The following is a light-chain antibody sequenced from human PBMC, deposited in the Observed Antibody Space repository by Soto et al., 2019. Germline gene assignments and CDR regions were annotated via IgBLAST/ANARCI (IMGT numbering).Light chain of an antibody. Sequence: EIVMTQSPASLSVSPGETATLSCRASQSIRNSLAWYQQKPGQAPSLVIYGASTRATGIPARFSGSGSGTEFTRTISSLQSEDSALYYCQQYNNWPPRTFGQGTKLEIK. CDR3: QQYNNWPPRT. CDR1: QSIRNS. CDR2: GAS. V-gene: IGKV3-15*01. J-gene: IGKJ2*01.